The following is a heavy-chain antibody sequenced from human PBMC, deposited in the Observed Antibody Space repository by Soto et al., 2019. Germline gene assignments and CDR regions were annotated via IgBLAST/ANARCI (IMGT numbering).Heavy chain of an antibody. D-gene: IGHD3-16*01. Sequence: QVQLVESGGGVVQPGTSLRLSCVGSGFTFRSYVIHWVRQAPGKGLEWVALTSYDGSNNFYGDSVKGRFTISRDNSRNTVELQMDSLRLEDKAVYCCARWGTWGGVDVGGQGTLVSVSS. CDR2: TSYDGSNN. J-gene: IGHJ4*02. CDR1: GFTFRSYV. CDR3: ARWGTWGGVDV. V-gene: IGHV3-33*05.